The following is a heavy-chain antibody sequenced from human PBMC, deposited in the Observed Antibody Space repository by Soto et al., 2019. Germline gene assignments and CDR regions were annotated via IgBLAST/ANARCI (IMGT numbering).Heavy chain of an antibody. CDR2: VYRTGST. CDR3: ARARATIAAAAIFDC. J-gene: IGHJ4*02. Sequence: SETLSLTCTVSGGSISTSNWWSWVRQPPGKGLEWIGEVYRTGSTNYNPSLESRLTISVDKSKNQFSLKLTSVTAADTAVYYCARARATIAAAAIFDCWGQGTLVTVS. V-gene: IGHV4-4*02. D-gene: IGHD6-13*01. CDR1: GGSISTSNW.